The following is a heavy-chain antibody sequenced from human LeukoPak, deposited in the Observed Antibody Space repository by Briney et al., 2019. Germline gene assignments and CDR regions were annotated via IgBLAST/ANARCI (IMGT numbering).Heavy chain of an antibody. CDR3: ARPGPTFGGVITYFDY. Sequence: GGSLRLSCAASEFSFSTTWMHWVRQPPGQGLVGFARITSDGTSTSYAESVKGRFTISRDNAKNSLYLQMNSLRAEDTALYYCARPGPTFGGVITYFDYWGQGTLVTVSS. CDR1: EFSFSTTW. J-gene: IGHJ4*02. D-gene: IGHD3-16*02. V-gene: IGHV3-74*03. CDR2: ITSDGTST.